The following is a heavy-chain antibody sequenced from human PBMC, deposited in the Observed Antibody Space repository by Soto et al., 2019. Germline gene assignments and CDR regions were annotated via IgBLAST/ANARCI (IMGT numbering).Heavy chain of an antibody. V-gene: IGHV1-69*04. CDR2: IIPILGIA. D-gene: IGHD2-21*01. Sequence: GASVKVSCKASGGTFSSYTISWVRQAPGQGLEWMGRIIPILGIANYAQKFQGRVTITADKSTSTAYMELSSLRSEDTAVYYCARDGTIRYYYYGMDVWGQGTTVTVSS. CDR1: GGTFSSYT. J-gene: IGHJ6*02. CDR3: ARDGTIRYYYYGMDV.